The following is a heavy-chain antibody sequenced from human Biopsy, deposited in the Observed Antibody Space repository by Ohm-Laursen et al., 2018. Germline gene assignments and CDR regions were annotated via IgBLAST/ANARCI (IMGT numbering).Heavy chain of an antibody. Sequence: TQTLTLTHTLSGFSLNSRGMSVTWIRQPPGKALEWLARIDWDDAKFYSASQKARLTISKGTSGDHVVLTLSDVDPVDTGTYYCARIPIPIFSAALVYRHRRHLQGLDVRGQGTTVSVSS. CDR3: ARIPIPIFSAALVYRHRRHLQGLDV. CDR2: IDWDDAK. D-gene: IGHD2-21*01. J-gene: IGHJ6*02. CDR1: GFSLNSRGMS. V-gene: IGHV2-70*16.